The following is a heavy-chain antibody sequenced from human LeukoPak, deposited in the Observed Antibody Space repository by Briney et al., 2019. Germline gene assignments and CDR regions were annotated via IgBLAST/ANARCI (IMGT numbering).Heavy chain of an antibody. CDR3: AREGIAAAGVDY. D-gene: IGHD6-13*01. J-gene: IGHJ4*02. CDR1: GYTFTGYY. V-gene: IGHV1-2*06. CDR2: INPNSGGT. Sequence: ASVKVSCKASGYTFTGYYTHWVRQAPGQELEWMGRINPNSGGTNYAQKFQGRVTMTRDTSISTAYMELSRLRSDDTAVYYCAREGIAAAGVDYWGQGTLVTVSS.